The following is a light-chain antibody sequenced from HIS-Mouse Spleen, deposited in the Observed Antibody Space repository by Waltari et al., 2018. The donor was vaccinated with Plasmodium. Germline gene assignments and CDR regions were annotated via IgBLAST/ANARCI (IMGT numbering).Light chain of an antibody. J-gene: IGLJ3*02. Sequence: SYELTQPPSVSVSPGQTARITCSGDALPKKYAYWYQQKSGPAPVLVIYEDSKRPSGIPEGFVGSSSGTMATLTISGAQVEDEADYYCYSTDSSGNHRVFGGGTKLTVL. V-gene: IGLV3-10*01. CDR3: YSTDSSGNHRV. CDR2: EDS. CDR1: ALPKKY.